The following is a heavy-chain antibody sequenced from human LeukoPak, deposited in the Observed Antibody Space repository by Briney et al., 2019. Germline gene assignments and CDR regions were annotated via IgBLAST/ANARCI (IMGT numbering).Heavy chain of an antibody. CDR3: ARSVYQPDFDY. CDR1: GFTFRSYW. J-gene: IGHJ4*02. CDR2: IQQDASAK. D-gene: IGHD3-16*01. V-gene: IGHV3-7*01. Sequence: GGSLRLSCEASGFTFRSYWMTWVRQAPGKGLEWVANIQQDASAKNYVDSVRGQFTISRDNAKNSVYLQMNSLRAEDTAVYYCARSVYQPDFDYWGQGTLVTVSS.